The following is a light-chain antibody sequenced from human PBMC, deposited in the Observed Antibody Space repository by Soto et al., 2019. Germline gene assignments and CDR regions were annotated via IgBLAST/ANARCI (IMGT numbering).Light chain of an antibody. Sequence: EIVLTQSPATLSLSPGERATLSCRASQSVRISLPWYQQKPGQTPRLLIYDASNRATGIPARFSGSGSGTDFTLTISSLEPEDFAVYYCQQSANWPTLTFGQGTKVEIK. CDR2: DAS. CDR3: QQSANWPTLT. J-gene: IGKJ1*01. CDR1: QSVRIS. V-gene: IGKV3-11*01.